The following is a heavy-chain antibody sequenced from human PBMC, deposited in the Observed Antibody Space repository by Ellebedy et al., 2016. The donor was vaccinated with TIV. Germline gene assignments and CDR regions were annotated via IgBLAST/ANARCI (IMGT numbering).Heavy chain of an antibody. J-gene: IGHJ5*02. Sequence: GESLKISCKGSGSSFTSYWIGWVRQMPGKGLEWMGIIYPGDSDTRYSPSFQGHVTISADKSISTAYLQWSSLKASDTAMYYCARRVDYGSGPVSGNWFDPWGQGTLVTVSS. CDR1: GSSFTSYW. V-gene: IGHV5-51*01. CDR3: ARRVDYGSGPVSGNWFDP. CDR2: IYPGDSDT. D-gene: IGHD3-10*01.